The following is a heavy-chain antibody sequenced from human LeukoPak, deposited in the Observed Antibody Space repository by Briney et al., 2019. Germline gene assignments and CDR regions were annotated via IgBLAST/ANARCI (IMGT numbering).Heavy chain of an antibody. J-gene: IGHJ4*02. V-gene: IGHV4-59*01. D-gene: IGHD6-6*01. Sequence: SETLSLTCTVSGGSISSYYWSWIRQPPGKGLEWIGYIYYSGSTNYNPSLKSRVTISVDTSKNQFSLKLSSVTAADTAVYYCARGARRYYFDYWGQGTLVTVSS. CDR1: GGSISSYY. CDR3: ARGARRYYFDY. CDR2: IYYSGST.